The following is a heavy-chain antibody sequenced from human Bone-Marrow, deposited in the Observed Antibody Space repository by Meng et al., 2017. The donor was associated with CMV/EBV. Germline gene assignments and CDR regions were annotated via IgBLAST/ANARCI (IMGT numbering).Heavy chain of an antibody. CDR1: GFRFDDYG. D-gene: IGHD2-2*01. CDR3: ARAERWYQLPHPFAY. J-gene: IGHJ4*02. V-gene: IGHV3-30*02. Sequence: GESLKISCAASGFRFDDYGMHWVRQTPGKGLEWVAFIRYDGSNKYYADSVKGRFTISRDNSKTTLYLQMNSMRAEDTAVYYCARAERWYQLPHPFAYWGQGTRVTVSS. CDR2: IRYDGSNK.